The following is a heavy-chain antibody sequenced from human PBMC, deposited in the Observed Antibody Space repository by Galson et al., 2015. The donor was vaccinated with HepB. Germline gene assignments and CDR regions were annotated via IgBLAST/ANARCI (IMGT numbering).Heavy chain of an antibody. D-gene: IGHD3-22*01. J-gene: IGHJ5*02. Sequence: CAISGDSVSSNSAAWNWIRQSPSRGLEWLGRTYYRSKWYNDYAVSVKSRITINPDTSKNQFSLQLNSVTPEDTAVYYCASAGYYDSSGYLGWNWFDPWGQRTLVTVSS. CDR2: TYYRSKWYN. CDR3: ASAGYYDSSGYLGWNWFDP. V-gene: IGHV6-1*01. CDR1: GDSVSSNSAA.